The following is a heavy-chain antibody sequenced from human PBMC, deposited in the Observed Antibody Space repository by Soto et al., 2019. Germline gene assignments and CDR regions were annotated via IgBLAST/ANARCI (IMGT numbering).Heavy chain of an antibody. Sequence: QVHLVQSGAEERKPGASVRVSCETSGYRFTAYAIHWVRQAPGQRPEWMGWIKADNGDTRYSQNFQTRLTITPDASASTAYMDLSSLRFEDTAVYYCARTAISPSGGLIGPFDFWGQGNLVAGSS. CDR3: ARTAISPSGGLIGPFDF. D-gene: IGHD3-16*02. J-gene: IGHJ4*02. V-gene: IGHV1-3*05. CDR2: IKADNGDT. CDR1: GYRFTAYA.